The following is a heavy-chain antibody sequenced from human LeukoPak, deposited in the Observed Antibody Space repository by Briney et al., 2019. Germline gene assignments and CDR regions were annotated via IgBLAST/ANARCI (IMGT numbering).Heavy chain of an antibody. CDR2: IYSDGRK. J-gene: IGHJ4*02. Sequence: XGSXRLSCAASGFTVSSNYLRWVRQARGKGVEWVSVIYSDGRKYYSDSVKGRFTISRDNSKNTLYLQMTRLRAADTAVYYCARDPSDDPTGDYWGQGTLVTVSS. V-gene: IGHV3-53*01. D-gene: IGHD1-14*01. CDR3: ARDPSDDPTGDY. CDR1: GFTVSSNY.